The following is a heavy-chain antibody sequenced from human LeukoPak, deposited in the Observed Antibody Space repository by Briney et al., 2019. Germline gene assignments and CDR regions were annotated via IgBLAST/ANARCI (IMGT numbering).Heavy chain of an antibody. CDR1: GVTFISYW. CDR3: ARDEYRSRWLHP. D-gene: IGHD5-24*01. J-gene: IGHJ5*02. V-gene: IGHV3-7*01. Sequence: GGSLRLSCAASGVTFISYWMSWVRLAPGKGLEWVANIKGDGSEKWYADSVKGRFTISRDNAQNSVHLQMNSLRAEDTAVYHCARDEYRSRWLHPWGQGTLVTVTS. CDR2: IKGDGSEK.